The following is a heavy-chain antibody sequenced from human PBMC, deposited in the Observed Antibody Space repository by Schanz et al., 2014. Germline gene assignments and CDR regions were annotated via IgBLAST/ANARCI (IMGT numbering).Heavy chain of an antibody. Sequence: QVQLVQSGAEVKKPGSSVKVSCKASRSTFSSYTISWVRQARGQGLEWMGWMNPDSGNTGYAQKFQGRVTMTRNTSISTAYMELSSLRSEDTAVYYCARGGYSSGWPAFDVWGQGTQVTVSS. CDR3: ARGGYSSGWPAFDV. D-gene: IGHD6-19*01. CDR2: MNPDSGNT. V-gene: IGHV1-8*02. J-gene: IGHJ4*02. CDR1: RSTFSSYT.